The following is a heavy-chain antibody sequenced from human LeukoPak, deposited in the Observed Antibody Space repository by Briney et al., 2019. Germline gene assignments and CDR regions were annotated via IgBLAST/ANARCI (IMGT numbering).Heavy chain of an antibody. CDR3: AISKDYYDSSGYYSHAFDI. D-gene: IGHD3-22*01. CDR2: INPNSGDT. J-gene: IGHJ3*02. Sequence: ASVKVSCKVSGYTFTGYYMHWVRQAPGQGLEWMGWINPNSGDTNYAQKLQGRVTMTRDTSISTAYMELNRLRSDDTAVYYCAISKDYYDSSGYYSHAFDIWGQGTMVTVST. CDR1: GYTFTGYY. V-gene: IGHV1-2*02.